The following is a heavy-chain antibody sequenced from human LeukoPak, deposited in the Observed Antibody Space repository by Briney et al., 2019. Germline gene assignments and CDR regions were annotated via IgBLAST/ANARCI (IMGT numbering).Heavy chain of an antibody. J-gene: IGHJ4*02. V-gene: IGHV3-7*01. CDR1: GFTFSNSW. CDR2: INQDGSQI. Sequence: PSGGSLRLSCAASGFTFSNSWMGWVRQAPGKGLDWVANINQDGSQINYVDSVKGRFTISRDNANNSLFLQMNTLRAGDTAFYYCARDSPRGRFDSWGQGALVTVSS. CDR3: ARDSPRGRFDS.